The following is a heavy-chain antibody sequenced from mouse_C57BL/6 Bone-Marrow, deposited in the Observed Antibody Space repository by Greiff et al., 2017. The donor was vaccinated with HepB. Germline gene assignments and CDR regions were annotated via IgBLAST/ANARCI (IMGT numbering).Heavy chain of an antibody. D-gene: IGHD2-5*01. J-gene: IGHJ2*01. CDR3: AWRSYYSNGYYFDY. Sequence: EVMLVESGGGLVKPGGSLKLSCAASGFTFSDYGMHWVRQAPEKGLEWVAYISSGSSTIYYADTVKGRFTISRDNAKNTLFLQMTSLRSEDTAMYYCAWRSYYSNGYYFDYWGQGTTLTVSS. V-gene: IGHV5-17*01. CDR2: ISSGSSTI. CDR1: GFTFSDYG.